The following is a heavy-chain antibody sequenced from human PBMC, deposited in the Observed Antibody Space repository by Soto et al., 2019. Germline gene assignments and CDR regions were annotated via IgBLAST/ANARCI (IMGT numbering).Heavy chain of an antibody. J-gene: IGHJ6*02. CDR3: ARDRGLRWLQLAGDYYYGMEV. D-gene: IGHD5-12*01. CDR1: GYTFTGYY. CDR2: INPNSGGT. Sequence: ASVKVSCKASGYTFTGYYMHWVRQAPGQGLEWMGWINPNSGGTNYAQKFQGWVTMTRDTYISTAYMELSRLRSDDTAVYYCARDRGLRWLQLAGDYYYGMEVCGQGTPVTV. V-gene: IGHV1-2*04.